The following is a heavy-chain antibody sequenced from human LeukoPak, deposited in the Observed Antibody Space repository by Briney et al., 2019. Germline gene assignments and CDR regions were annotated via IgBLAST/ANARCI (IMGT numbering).Heavy chain of an antibody. J-gene: IGHJ4*02. Sequence: GGSLRLSCTASGFTFGDYAMSWVRQAPGKGLEWVGFIRSKAYGGTTEYAASVKGRFTISRDDSKSIAYLQMNSLKTEDTAVYCCSRDLVRQQQLGTDFDYWGQGTLVTVSS. V-gene: IGHV3-49*04. CDR2: IRSKAYGGTT. CDR1: GFTFGDYA. D-gene: IGHD6-13*01. CDR3: SRDLVRQQQLGTDFDY.